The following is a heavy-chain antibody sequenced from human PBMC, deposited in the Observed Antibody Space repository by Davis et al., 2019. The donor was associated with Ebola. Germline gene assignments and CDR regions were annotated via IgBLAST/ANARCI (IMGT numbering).Heavy chain of an antibody. Sequence: GESLKISCAASGFTFSGFWMSWVRQAPGKGLEWVANIKQDGSEKYYVDSVKGRFTISRDNAKNSLYLQMNSLRAEDTAVYYCAKGYTSGWFPWFDPWGQGTLVTVSS. V-gene: IGHV3-7*03. D-gene: IGHD6-19*01. CDR2: IKQDGSEK. J-gene: IGHJ5*02. CDR3: AKGYTSGWFPWFDP. CDR1: GFTFSGFW.